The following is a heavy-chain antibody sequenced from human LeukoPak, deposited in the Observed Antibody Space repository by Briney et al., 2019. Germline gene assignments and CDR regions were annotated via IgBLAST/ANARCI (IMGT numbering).Heavy chain of an antibody. J-gene: IGHJ3*02. CDR1: GGSISSSSYY. Sequence: SETLSLTCTVSGGSISSSSYYWGWIRQPPGKGLEWIGSICYSGSTYYNPSLKSRVTISVDTSKNQFSLKLSSVTAADTAVYYCACTTVTTSDAFDIWGQGTMVTVSS. D-gene: IGHD4-11*01. V-gene: IGHV4-39*01. CDR3: ACTTVTTSDAFDI. CDR2: ICYSGST.